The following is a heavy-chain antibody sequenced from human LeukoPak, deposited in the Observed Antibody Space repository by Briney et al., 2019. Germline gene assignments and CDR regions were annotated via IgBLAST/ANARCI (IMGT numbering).Heavy chain of an antibody. Sequence: PGGSLRLSCAASGFTVSSNYMSWVRQAPGKRVEWGSNIYRGDSTYYADSVKGRFTISRDNSKNTVYLPMNSLRAGDTAVYFCARVRLDRSERNLDAFENWGQGTMVTVS. V-gene: IGHV3-53*01. CDR2: IYRGDST. J-gene: IGHJ3*02. CDR3: ARVRLDRSERNLDAFEN. D-gene: IGHD1-14*01. CDR1: GFTVSSNY.